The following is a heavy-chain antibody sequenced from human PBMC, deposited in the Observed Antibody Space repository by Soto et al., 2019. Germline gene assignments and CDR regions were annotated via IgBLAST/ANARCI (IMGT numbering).Heavy chain of an antibody. CDR1: GDSVSSNSAT. J-gene: IGHJ6*02. CDR2: TYYRAKWYN. Sequence: SQTLSLTCAISGDSVSSNSATWNWIRQSPSRGLEWLGRTYYRAKWYNDYAVSVESRITINPETSKNQFYLQLNSVTPEDTAVYYCAREWRLGQGMNVWGQGPTVTVSS. V-gene: IGHV6-1*01. CDR3: AREWRLGQGMNV. D-gene: IGHD3-3*01.